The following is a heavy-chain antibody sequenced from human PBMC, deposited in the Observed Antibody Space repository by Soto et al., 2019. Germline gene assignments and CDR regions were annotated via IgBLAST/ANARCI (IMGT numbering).Heavy chain of an antibody. Sequence: SLILSCPASGFNFGDYAMSWVRQAPGKGLEWVGFIRSKAYGGTTEYAASVKGRFTISRDDSKSIAYLQMNSLKTEDTAVYYCSSADYYDSSGYYPPTDDAFDIWGQGTMVNVS. V-gene: IGHV3-49*04. J-gene: IGHJ3*02. CDR2: IRSKAYGGTT. CDR3: SSADYYDSSGYYPPTDDAFDI. D-gene: IGHD3-22*01. CDR1: GFNFGDYA.